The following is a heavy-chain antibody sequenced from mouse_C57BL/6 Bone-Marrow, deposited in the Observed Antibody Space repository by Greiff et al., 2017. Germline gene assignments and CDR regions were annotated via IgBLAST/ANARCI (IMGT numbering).Heavy chain of an antibody. J-gene: IGHJ3*01. CDR3: ARGNYFPWFAY. Sequence: EVMLVESGGGLVKPGGSLKLSCAASGFTFSSYTMSWVRQTPEKRLEWVATISGGGGNTYYPDSVKGRFTISSDNAKNTLYLQMGSLRSEDTALYYCARGNYFPWFAYWGQGTLVTVSA. V-gene: IGHV5-9*01. CDR2: ISGGGGNT. CDR1: GFTFSSYT. D-gene: IGHD2-1*01.